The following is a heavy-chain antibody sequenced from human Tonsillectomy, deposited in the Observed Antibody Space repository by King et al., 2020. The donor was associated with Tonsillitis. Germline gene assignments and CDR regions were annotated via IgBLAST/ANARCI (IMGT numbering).Heavy chain of an antibody. D-gene: IGHD6-13*01. CDR2: IYYSGGT. Sequence: QLQESGPGLVKPSETLSLTCTVSGGSISSSSYYWGWIRQPPGKGLEWIGSIYYSGGTYYNPSLKSRVTISVDTSKNQFSLKVSSVTAADTAVYYCARHSAGLEIDYWGQGTLVTVSS. CDR3: ARHSAGLEIDY. V-gene: IGHV4-39*07. J-gene: IGHJ4*02. CDR1: GGSISSSSYY.